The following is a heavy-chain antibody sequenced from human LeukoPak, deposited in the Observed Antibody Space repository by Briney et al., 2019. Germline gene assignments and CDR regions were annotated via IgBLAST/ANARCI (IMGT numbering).Heavy chain of an antibody. CDR1: GFTFSSTT. D-gene: IGHD2-2*01. CDR2: ISSSGSTI. J-gene: IGHJ6*02. Sequence: GGSLRLSCVASGFTFSSTTMGWVRQAPGKGLEWVSYISSSGSTIYYADSVKGRFTISRDNAKNSLYLQMNSLRAEDTAVYYCARDSRPFYCSSTSCYGPYYYYGMDVWGQGTTVTVSS. V-gene: IGHV3-48*04. CDR3: ARDSRPFYCSSTSCYGPYYYYGMDV.